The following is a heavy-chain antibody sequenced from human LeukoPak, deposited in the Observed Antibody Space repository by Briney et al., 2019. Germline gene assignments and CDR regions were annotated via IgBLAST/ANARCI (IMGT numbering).Heavy chain of an antibody. Sequence: GRSLRLSCAASEFTFSSYAMHWVRQAPGKGLEYVSAISSNGGSTYYADSVKGRFTISRDNSKNTLYLQMSSLRAEDTAVYYCVKDASGYFDYWGQGTLVTVSS. CDR1: EFTFSSYA. D-gene: IGHD6-19*01. J-gene: IGHJ4*02. V-gene: IGHV3-64D*06. CDR2: ISSNGGST. CDR3: VKDASGYFDY.